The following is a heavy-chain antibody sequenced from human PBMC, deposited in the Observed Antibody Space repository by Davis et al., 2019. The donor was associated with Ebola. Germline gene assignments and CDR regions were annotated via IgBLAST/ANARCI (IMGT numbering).Heavy chain of an antibody. D-gene: IGHD3-16*01. CDR2: IKSNIDDGVT. CDR3: TTVMITFAGAALIPVIEF. V-gene: IGHV3-15*07. CDR1: GLTLTNAW. J-gene: IGHJ4*02. Sequence: PGGSLRLSCAASGLTLTNAWMTWVRQVPGKGLEWVARIKSNIDDGVTDYAAPVRGRFTISRDDSKNALHLQMNSLIPEDAGLYYCTTVMITFAGAALIPVIEFWGQGALVTVSS.